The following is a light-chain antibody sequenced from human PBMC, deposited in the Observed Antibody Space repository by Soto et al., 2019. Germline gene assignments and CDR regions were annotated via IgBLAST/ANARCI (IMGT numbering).Light chain of an antibody. CDR1: QSVRSN. V-gene: IGKV3-15*01. J-gene: IGKJ1*01. CDR3: QQYSNWPRT. CDR2: AVS. Sequence: EIVMTQFPATLSVSPGERATLSCRASQSVRSNLAWYQQKPGQAPRLLIFAVSTRATVIPARFRGSGSGTEFTLTISDLQSEDFAVYYCQQYSNWPRTFGQGTKVDI.